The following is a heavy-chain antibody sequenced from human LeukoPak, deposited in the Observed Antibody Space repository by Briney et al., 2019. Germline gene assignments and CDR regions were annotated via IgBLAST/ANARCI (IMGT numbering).Heavy chain of an antibody. Sequence: PSETLSLTCTVSGGSISSSSYYWGWVRQPPGKGLEWIGSIYYSGSTYYNPSLKSRVTISVDTSKNQFSLKLSSVTAADTAVYYCARWYPSFDYWGQGTLVTVSS. CDR3: ARWYPSFDY. D-gene: IGHD1-14*01. J-gene: IGHJ4*02. CDR1: GGSISSSSYY. V-gene: IGHV4-39*07. CDR2: IYYSGST.